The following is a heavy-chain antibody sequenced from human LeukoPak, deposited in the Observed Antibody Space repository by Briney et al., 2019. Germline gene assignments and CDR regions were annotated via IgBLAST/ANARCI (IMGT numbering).Heavy chain of an antibody. CDR1: GFTVSSNY. D-gene: IGHD6-6*01. V-gene: IGHV3-53*01. Sequence: GGSLRLSCAASGFTVSSNYMSWVRQAPGKGLEWVSVIYSGGSTYYADSVKGRFTISRDNSKNTLYLQMNSLRAEDTAVYHCASGGYSTYSSSSGFDYWGQGTLVTVSS. J-gene: IGHJ4*02. CDR3: ASGGYSTYSSSSGFDY. CDR2: IYSGGST.